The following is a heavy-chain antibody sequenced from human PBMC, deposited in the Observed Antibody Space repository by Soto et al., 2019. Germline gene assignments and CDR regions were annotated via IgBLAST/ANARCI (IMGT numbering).Heavy chain of an antibody. J-gene: IGHJ6*03. Sequence: SETLSLTCTVSGGSISSSSYYWGWIRQPPGKGLEWIGSIYYSGSTYYNPSLKSRVTISVDTSKNQFSLKLSSVTAADTAVYYCARHLYCSGGSCWYWIFTGYYYYMDVWGKGTTVTVSS. V-gene: IGHV4-39*01. CDR2: IYYSGST. CDR1: GGSISSSSYY. CDR3: ARHLYCSGGSCWYWIFTGYYYYMDV. D-gene: IGHD2-15*01.